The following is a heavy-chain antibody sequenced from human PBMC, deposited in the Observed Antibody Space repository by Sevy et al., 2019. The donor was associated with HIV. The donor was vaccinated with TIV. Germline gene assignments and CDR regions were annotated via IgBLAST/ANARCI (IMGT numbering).Heavy chain of an antibody. CDR3: AREGGHTSGWTAGKY. CDR1: GFSFNTHA. Sequence: GGSLRLSCAASGFSFNTHAMHWVRQAPGKGLEWVALISYGGSAKYYADSVKGRFTVSRDDSKNTLYLQMNSLRPEDSAVKYGAREGGHTSGWTAGKYWGQGTQVTVSS. CDR2: ISYGGSAK. D-gene: IGHD6-19*01. J-gene: IGHJ4*02. V-gene: IGHV3-30*04.